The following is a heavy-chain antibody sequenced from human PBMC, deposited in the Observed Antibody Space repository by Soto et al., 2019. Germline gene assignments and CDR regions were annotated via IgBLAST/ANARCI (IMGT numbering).Heavy chain of an antibody. V-gene: IGHV1-69*01. D-gene: IGHD1-26*01. CDR2: ITPTLNIA. CDR3: ARGYYSGSNPSSFDY. Sequence: QLQLVQSGAEVREPGSSVKVSCKASGGTFSSYTVIWVRQAPGQGLEWMGGITPTLNIAKYAEKLQGRVTIPADESTSTVNMHLSSLRSEDTAVYFCARGYYSGSNPSSFDYWGQGTLVAVSS. J-gene: IGHJ4*02. CDR1: GGTFSSYT.